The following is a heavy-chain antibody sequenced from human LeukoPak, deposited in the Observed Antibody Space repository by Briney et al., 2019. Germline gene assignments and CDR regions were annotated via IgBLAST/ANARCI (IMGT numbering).Heavy chain of an antibody. Sequence: GGSLRLSCGASGLTFSSYSMNWVRQAPGKGLEWVSYISSDSGARYYADSVKGRFTISRDNAKNSLYLQMNNLRAEDTAVYYCAKDSRYYYVDYWGQGTLVTVSS. V-gene: IGHV3-48*01. D-gene: IGHD1-14*01. CDR2: ISSDSGAR. CDR3: AKDSRYYYVDY. J-gene: IGHJ4*02. CDR1: GLTFSSYS.